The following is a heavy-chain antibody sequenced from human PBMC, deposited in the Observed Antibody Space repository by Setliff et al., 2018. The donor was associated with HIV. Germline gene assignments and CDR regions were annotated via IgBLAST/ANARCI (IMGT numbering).Heavy chain of an antibody. CDR1: GGTFSSYV. D-gene: IGHD2-15*01. CDR2: IIPMYGVT. Sequence: SVKVSCKASGGTFSSYVISWVRQAPGQGPEWMGGIIPMYGVTNYSQKFQGRVTITTDESTSTAYMELSSLRSEDTAVYYCALPYCSGGNCWSSASLPPAGWFDPWGQGTLVTVSS. J-gene: IGHJ5*02. V-gene: IGHV1-69*05. CDR3: ALPYCSGGNCWSSASLPPAGWFDP.